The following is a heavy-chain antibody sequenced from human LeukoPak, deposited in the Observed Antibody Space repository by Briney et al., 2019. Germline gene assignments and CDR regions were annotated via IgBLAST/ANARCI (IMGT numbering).Heavy chain of an antibody. V-gene: IGHV3-43D*04. Sequence: AGGSLRLSCAASGFTFDDYAMHWVRQAPGKGLEWVPLISWDGGSTYYADSVKGRFTISRDNSKNSLYLQMNSLRAEDTALYYCAKDITIFGVVPCFDYWGQGTLVTVSS. CDR1: GFTFDDYA. CDR3: AKDITIFGVVPCFDY. D-gene: IGHD3-3*01. CDR2: ISWDGGST. J-gene: IGHJ4*02.